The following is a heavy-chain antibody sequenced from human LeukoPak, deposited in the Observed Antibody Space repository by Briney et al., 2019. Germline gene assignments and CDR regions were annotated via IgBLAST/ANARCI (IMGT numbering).Heavy chain of an antibody. D-gene: IGHD6-19*01. CDR1: GFTFSSYS. Sequence: GGSLRLSCAASGFTFSSYSMNWVRQAPGKGLEWVSSISSSSSNIYYADSVKGRFTISRDNSKNTLYLQMNSLRAEDTAVYYCASSKMQWLVDYWGQGTLVTVSS. J-gene: IGHJ4*02. CDR3: ASSKMQWLVDY. V-gene: IGHV3-21*01. CDR2: ISSSSSNI.